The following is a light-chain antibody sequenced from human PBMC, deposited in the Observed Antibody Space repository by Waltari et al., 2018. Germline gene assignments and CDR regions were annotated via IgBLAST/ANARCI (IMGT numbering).Light chain of an antibody. CDR2: YAS. CDR3: QQSTTLPLT. Sequence: IVLTQSPDFQSVTPKEKVTITCRASHNIGSTLHWYQQKPDQSPKLLIKYASQSIPGVPSRFSGSGSGTEFTLSITSLEAEDAAVYYCQQSTTLPLTFGGGTRVEIK. CDR1: HNIGST. J-gene: IGKJ4*01. V-gene: IGKV6D-21*02.